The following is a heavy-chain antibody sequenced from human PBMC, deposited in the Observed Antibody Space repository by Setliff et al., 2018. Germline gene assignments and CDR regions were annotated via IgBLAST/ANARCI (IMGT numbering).Heavy chain of an antibody. J-gene: IGHJ4*02. CDR3: AKDGGSGGYFLGEDC. Sequence: ASVKVSCKASGYTFTGYYMHWVRQAPGQGLEWMGWINPNSGGTNYAQKFQGWVTMTRDTSISTAYMELSRLRSDDTAVYYCAKDGGSGGYFLGEDCWGQGTLVTVSS. CDR2: INPNSGGT. V-gene: IGHV1-2*04. CDR1: GYTFTGYY. D-gene: IGHD3-22*01.